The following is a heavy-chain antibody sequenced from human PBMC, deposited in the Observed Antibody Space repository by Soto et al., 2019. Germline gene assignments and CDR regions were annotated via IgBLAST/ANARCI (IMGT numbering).Heavy chain of an antibody. CDR1: GGTFSRYT. J-gene: IGHJ4*02. V-gene: IGHV1-69*02. D-gene: IGHD5-12*01. CDR3: ASFGGEYSGYDSFDY. Sequence: SVKVSCKASGGTFSRYTISWVRQAPGQGLEWMGRIIPILGIANYAQKFQGRVTITADKSTSTAYMELSSLRSEDTAVYYCASFGGEYSGYDSFDYWGQGTLVTVSS. CDR2: IIPILGIA.